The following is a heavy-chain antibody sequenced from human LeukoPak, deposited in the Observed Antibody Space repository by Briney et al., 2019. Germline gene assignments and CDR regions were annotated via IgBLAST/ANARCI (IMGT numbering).Heavy chain of an antibody. CDR2: INHSGST. CDR1: GGSFSGYY. CDR3: ARGRYYYDSSGYYYVPGLYYFDY. Sequence: SETLSLTCAVYGGSFSGYYWSWIRQPPGKGLEWIGEINHSGSTNYNPSLKSRVTISVDTSKNQFSLKLSSVTAADTAVYYCARGRYYYDSSGYYYVPGLYYFDYWGQGTLVTVSS. D-gene: IGHD3-22*01. V-gene: IGHV4-34*01. J-gene: IGHJ4*02.